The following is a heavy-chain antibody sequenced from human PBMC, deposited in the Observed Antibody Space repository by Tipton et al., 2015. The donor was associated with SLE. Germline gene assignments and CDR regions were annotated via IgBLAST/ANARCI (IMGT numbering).Heavy chain of an antibody. CDR3: ARKRCRGQQAAFDI. CDR1: GGSFSGYY. V-gene: IGHV4-34*01. Sequence: LRLSCAVYGGSFSGYYWSWIRQPPEKGLEWIGEINHSGSTHYNPSLKSRVTMSVDTSKNHLSLKLSSVTAADTAAYYCARKRCRGQQAAFDIWGQGTMVTVSS. CDR2: INHSGST. D-gene: IGHD2-8*01. J-gene: IGHJ3*02.